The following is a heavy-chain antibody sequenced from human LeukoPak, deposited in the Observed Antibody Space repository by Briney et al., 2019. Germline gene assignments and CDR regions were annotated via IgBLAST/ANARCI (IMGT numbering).Heavy chain of an antibody. CDR3: ASIHPDHGYNYLFDY. CDR2: IYYSGST. V-gene: IGHV4-59*01. Sequence: SETLSLTCTVSGGSISSYYWSWIRQPPGKGLEWIGYIYYSGSTNYNPSLKSRVTISVDTSKNQFSLKLSSATAADTAVYYCASIHPDHGYNYLFDYWGQGTLVTVSS. CDR1: GGSISSYY. J-gene: IGHJ4*02. D-gene: IGHD5-24*01.